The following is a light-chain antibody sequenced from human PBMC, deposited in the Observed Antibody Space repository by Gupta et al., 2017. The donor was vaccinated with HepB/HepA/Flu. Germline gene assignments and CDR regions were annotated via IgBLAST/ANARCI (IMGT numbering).Light chain of an antibody. CDR1: SSSIGNNY. CDR2: NND. CDR3: AAWDDSLDGVL. V-gene: IGLV1-44*01. J-gene: IGLJ2*01. Sequence: QSVLTQPPSASGTPGQRVTISCSGSSSSIGNNYVSWYQQVPGTAPKVLIYNNDQRPSGVPDRFSGSKSGTSASLAISGLQSEDEADYYCAAWDDSLDGVLFGGGTRLTVL.